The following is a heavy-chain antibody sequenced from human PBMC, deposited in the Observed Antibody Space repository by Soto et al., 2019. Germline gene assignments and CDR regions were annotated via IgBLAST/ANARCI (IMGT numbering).Heavy chain of an antibody. CDR2: MNPNSGNT. Sequence: ASVKVSCKASGYTFTSYDINWVRQATGQGLEWMGWMNPNSGNTGYAQKFQGRVTMTRNTSISTAYMELSSLRSEDTAVYYCATPRGYDFWSGYYTDYYYYGMDVWGQGTTVTVSS. V-gene: IGHV1-8*01. D-gene: IGHD3-3*01. CDR3: ATPRGYDFWSGYYTDYYYYGMDV. J-gene: IGHJ6*02. CDR1: GYTFTSYD.